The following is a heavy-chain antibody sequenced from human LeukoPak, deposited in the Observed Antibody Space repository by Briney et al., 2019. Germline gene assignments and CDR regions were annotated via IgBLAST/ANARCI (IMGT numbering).Heavy chain of an antibody. V-gene: IGHV3-30*02. CDR3: AKMRGGTTSHFFYMDV. J-gene: IGHJ6*03. CDR1: GFTFSSYG. Sequence: PGGSLRLSCAASGFTFSSYGMHWVRQAPGKGLEWVAFIRYDGSNIYYADSVKGRFTISRDNSKNTLYLQMNSLSTNDTALYYCAKMRGGTTSHFFYMDVWGKGTTVTISS. D-gene: IGHD1-26*01. CDR2: IRYDGSNI.